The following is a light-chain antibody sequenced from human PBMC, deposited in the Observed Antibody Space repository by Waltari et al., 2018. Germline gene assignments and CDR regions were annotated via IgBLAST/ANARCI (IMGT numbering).Light chain of an antibody. J-gene: IGLJ1*01. CDR3: QAWDSSTAV. V-gene: IGLV3-1*01. CDR2: QNN. CDR1: KLGNKY. Sequence: SYELTQPPSVSVSPGQTANITCSGDKLGNKYVCWFQQKPGQSPLLVIFQNNRRPSGFPERFSGSNSGNTATLTISGTQVMDEADFYCQAWDSSTAVFGSGTKVTVL.